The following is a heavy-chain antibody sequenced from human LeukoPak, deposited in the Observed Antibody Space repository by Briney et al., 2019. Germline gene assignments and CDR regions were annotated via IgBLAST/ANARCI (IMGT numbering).Heavy chain of an antibody. D-gene: IGHD3-9*01. J-gene: IGHJ6*02. CDR3: ARDLRYFDWLLSHYYYYYGMDV. CDR2: IYSGGST. V-gene: IGHV3-66*01. Sequence: GGSLRLSCAASGFTVSSNYMSWVRQAPGKGLEWVSVIYSGGSTYYADSVKGRFTISRDNSKSTLYLQMNSLRAEDTAVYYCARDLRYFDWLLSHYYYYYGMDVWGQGTTATVSS. CDR1: GFTVSSNY.